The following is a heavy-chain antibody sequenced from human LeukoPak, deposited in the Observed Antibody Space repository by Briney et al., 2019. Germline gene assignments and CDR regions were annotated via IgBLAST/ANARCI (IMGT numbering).Heavy chain of an antibody. CDR1: GFTVSSNY. D-gene: IGHD3-10*02. V-gene: IGHV3-66*01. CDR2: ICSGGST. J-gene: IGHJ3*02. CDR3: ARMFTNDAFDI. Sequence: PGGSLRLSCAASGFTVSSNYMSWVRQAPGKGLEWVSVICSGGSTYYADSVKGRFTISRDNSKNTLYLQMNSLRAEDTAVYYCARMFTNDAFDIWGQGTMVTVSS.